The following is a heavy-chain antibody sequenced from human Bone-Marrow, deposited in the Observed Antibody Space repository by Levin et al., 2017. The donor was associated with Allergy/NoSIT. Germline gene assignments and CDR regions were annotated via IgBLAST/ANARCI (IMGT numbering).Heavy chain of an antibody. D-gene: IGHD3-10*01. V-gene: IGHV3-21*01. CDR3: VRELWFGEHGNDS. CDR1: GFTFSTYS. J-gene: IGHJ4*02. CDR2: ITRTSNT. Sequence: GGSLRLSCAASGFTFSTYSMNWVRQAPGKGLEWVSCITRTSNTYYAESLKGRFTISRDNAKNSVYLQMNSLGAEDTAVYYCVRELWFGEHGNDSWGQGTLVTVSS.